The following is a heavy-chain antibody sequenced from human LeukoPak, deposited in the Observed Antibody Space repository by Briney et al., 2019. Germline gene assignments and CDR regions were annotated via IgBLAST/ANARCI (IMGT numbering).Heavy chain of an antibody. CDR2: ISYDGSNK. Sequence: PGGSLRLSCAASGFTFSSYGMHWVRQAPGKGLEWVAVISYDGSNKYYADSVKGRFTISRDNSKNTLYLQMNSLRAEDTAVYYCAKAARRPWIQLWIWDSDFDYWGQGTLVTVSS. CDR1: GFTFSSYG. V-gene: IGHV3-30*18. J-gene: IGHJ4*02. CDR3: AKAARRPWIQLWIWDSDFDY. D-gene: IGHD5-18*01.